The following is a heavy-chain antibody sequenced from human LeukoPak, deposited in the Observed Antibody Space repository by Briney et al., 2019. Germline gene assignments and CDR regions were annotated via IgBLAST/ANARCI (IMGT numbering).Heavy chain of an antibody. CDR2: INPNSGGT. CDR1: GYTFTGYY. J-gene: IGHJ6*02. D-gene: IGHD3-22*01. CDR3: ATVAVPNSSSWYGGGVYYDSSGAYYYGMDV. Sequence: ASVKVSCKASGYTFTGYYMHWVRQAPGQGLEWMGWINPNSGGTNYAQKFQGRVTMTRDTSISTAYMELSRLRSDDTAVYYCATVAVPNSSSWYGGGVYYDSSGAYYYGMDVWGQGTTVTVSS. V-gene: IGHV1-2*02.